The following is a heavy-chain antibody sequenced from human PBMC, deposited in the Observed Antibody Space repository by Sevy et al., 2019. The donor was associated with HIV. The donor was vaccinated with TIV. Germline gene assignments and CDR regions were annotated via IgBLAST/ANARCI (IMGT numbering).Heavy chain of an antibody. Sequence: ASVKVSCSASGYTFTTYGISWVRQAPGQGLEWMGWISAYNGNTNYAQKFRGRVIMTTDTSPSTAYMELRSLRSDDTAVYYCARHGDSLHDYCDYDKFYYYFHMDVWGTGTTVTVSS. J-gene: IGHJ6*03. D-gene: IGHD4-17*01. CDR3: ARHGDSLHDYCDYDKFYYYFHMDV. V-gene: IGHV1-18*01. CDR2: ISAYNGNT. CDR1: GYTFTTYG.